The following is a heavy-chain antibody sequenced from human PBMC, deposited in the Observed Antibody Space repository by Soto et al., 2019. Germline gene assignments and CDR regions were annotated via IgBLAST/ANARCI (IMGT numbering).Heavy chain of an antibody. V-gene: IGHV4-31*01. J-gene: IGHJ4*02. D-gene: IGHD3-10*01. CDR3: ARTVGSGSPDFDY. Sequence: SETLSLTCSVSGASITSDGYYWSWIRQFPGKGLEWFGHIYYSGNSYYNLSLGRPLLISVDTSKNQFSLKLSSVTAADTAVYYCARTVGSGSPDFDYWGQGILVTVSS. CDR2: IYYSGNS. CDR1: GASITSDGYY.